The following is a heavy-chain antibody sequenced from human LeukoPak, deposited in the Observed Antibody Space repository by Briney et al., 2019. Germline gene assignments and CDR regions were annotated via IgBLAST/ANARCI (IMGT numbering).Heavy chain of an antibody. CDR1: VGSINSYY. CDR2: IYYSGST. Sequence: SETLSLTCTVSVGSINSYYWSWIRQPPGKGLEWIGYIYYSGSTNYNPSLKSRVTISVDTSKNQFSLKLSSVTAADTAVYYCARFNYYGSGSYYLDYWGQGTLVTVS. D-gene: IGHD3-10*01. V-gene: IGHV4-59*08. CDR3: ARFNYYGSGSYYLDY. J-gene: IGHJ4*02.